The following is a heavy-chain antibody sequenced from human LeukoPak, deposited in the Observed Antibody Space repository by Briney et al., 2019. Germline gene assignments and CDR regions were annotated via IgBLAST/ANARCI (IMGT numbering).Heavy chain of an antibody. D-gene: IGHD2-21*02. CDR2: IDQDESTI. V-gene: IGHV3-7*03. CDR3: AKAHIVVVTANFDY. CDR1: GFTFSRFW. J-gene: IGHJ4*02. Sequence: GGSLRLSCAASGFTFSRFWMSWVRQAPGKGLEWVASIDQDESTIRYVDSVRGRFTISRDNVKNSLFLQMNSLRAEDTAVYYCAKAHIVVVTANFDYWGQGTLVTVSS.